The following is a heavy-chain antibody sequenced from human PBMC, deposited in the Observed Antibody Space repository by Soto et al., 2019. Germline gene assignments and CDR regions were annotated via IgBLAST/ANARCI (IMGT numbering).Heavy chain of an antibody. J-gene: IGHJ4*02. CDR2: IYHSGST. CDR3: ARGYDSSSPHFDY. Sequence: SETLSLTCAVSGGSISSGGYSWSWIRQPPGKGLEWIGYIYHSGSTYYNPSLKSRVTISVDRSKNQFSLKLSSVTAADTAVYYCARGYDSSSPHFDYWGQGTLVTVSS. CDR1: GGSISSGGYS. V-gene: IGHV4-30-2*01. D-gene: IGHD6-6*01.